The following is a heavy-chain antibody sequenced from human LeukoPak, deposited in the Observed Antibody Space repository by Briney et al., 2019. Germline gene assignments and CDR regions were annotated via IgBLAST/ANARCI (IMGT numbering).Heavy chain of an antibody. CDR1: GFTVSSNY. CDR3: ARDLVFMVRGVVIGGYYFDY. CDR2: ISSSSSTI. V-gene: IGHV3-48*01. D-gene: IGHD3-10*01. J-gene: IGHJ4*02. Sequence: GGSLRLSCAASGFTVSSNYMSWVRQAPGKGLEWVSYISSSSSTIYYADSVKGRFTISRDNAKNSLYLQMNSLRAEDTAVYYCARDLVFMVRGVVIGGYYFDYWGQGTLVTVSS.